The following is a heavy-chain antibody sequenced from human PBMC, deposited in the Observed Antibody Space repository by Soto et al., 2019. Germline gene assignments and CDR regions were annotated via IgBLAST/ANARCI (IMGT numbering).Heavy chain of an antibody. V-gene: IGHV3-30-3*01. CDR2: ISYDGSNK. J-gene: IGHJ6*02. CDR3: ARLPAANYSSSGMDV. D-gene: IGHD2-2*01. Sequence: PGGSLRLSCAASGFTFSSYAMHWVRQAPGKGLEWVAVISYDGSNKYYADSVKGRFTISRDNSQNTPYLQRNSLRAEDTAVYYGARLPAANYSSSGMDVWAQGTRFTV. CDR1: GFTFSSYA.